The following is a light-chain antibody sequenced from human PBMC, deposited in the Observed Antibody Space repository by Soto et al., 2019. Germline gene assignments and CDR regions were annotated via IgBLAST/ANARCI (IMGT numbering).Light chain of an antibody. CDR3: QQYNNWPPAT. Sequence: EIVLTQSPATLSVSPGERATLSCRPSQSVTTFLAWYQQKPGQAPRLLIYDASDRATGIPARFSGSGAGTDFTLTISSLEPEDFAAYYGQQYNNWPPATFGQGTRLEIK. CDR2: DAS. J-gene: IGKJ5*01. CDR1: QSVTTF. V-gene: IGKV3-11*01.